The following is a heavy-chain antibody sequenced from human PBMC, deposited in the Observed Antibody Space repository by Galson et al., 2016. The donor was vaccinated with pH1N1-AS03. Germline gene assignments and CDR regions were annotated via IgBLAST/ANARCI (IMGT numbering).Heavy chain of an antibody. Sequence: PLSLTCTVSGGSISSGIYYWSWMRQPPGKELEWIGRIYISGSTNYNRSLRSRVAISVDTSKNKFYLNLTSVTAADTAMYYCAREVTPKHRYVDLWGRGTLGTVSA. D-gene: IGHD4-23*01. CDR1: GGSISSGIYY. CDR3: AREVTPKHRYVDL. J-gene: IGHJ2*01. CDR2: IYISGST. V-gene: IGHV4-61*02.